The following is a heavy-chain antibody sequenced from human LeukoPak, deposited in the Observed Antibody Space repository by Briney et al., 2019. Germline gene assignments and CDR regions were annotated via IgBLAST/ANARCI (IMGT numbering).Heavy chain of an antibody. CDR1: VRTFRLLS. CDR2: IIPIFGTA. D-gene: IGHD3-16*02. J-gene: IGHJ4*02. Sequence: GASVKLLYSFSVRTFRLLSTSWARQPPGQGLEWMGGIIPIFGTANYAQKFQGRVTITADESTSTAYMELSSLRSEDTAVYYCARYIVSGRGPFDYWGQGTLVTVSS. V-gene: IGHV1-69*01. CDR3: ARYIVSGRGPFDY.